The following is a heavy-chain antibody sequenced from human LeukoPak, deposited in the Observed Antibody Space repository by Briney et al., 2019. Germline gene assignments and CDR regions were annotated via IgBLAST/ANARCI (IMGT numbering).Heavy chain of an antibody. CDR3: ASSYFYDTSGYSDAFDI. V-gene: IGHV3-48*03. CDR1: GFTFSSYE. J-gene: IGHJ3*02. D-gene: IGHD3-22*01. Sequence: GGSLRLSCAASGFTFSSYEMNWVRQAPGKGLEWVSYSSPSGSTIYYADSLKGRFTISRDNAKNSLYLQMNSLRVQDTAVYYCASSYFYDTSGYSDAFDIWGQGTMVTVSS. CDR2: SSPSGSTI.